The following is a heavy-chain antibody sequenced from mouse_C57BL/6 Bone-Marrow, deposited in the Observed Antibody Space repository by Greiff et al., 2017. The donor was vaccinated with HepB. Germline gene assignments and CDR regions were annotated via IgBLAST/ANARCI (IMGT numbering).Heavy chain of an antibody. V-gene: IGHV1-81*01. Sequence: QVQLKQPGTELVKPGASVKLSCKASGYTFTSYWMHWVKQRPGQGLEWIGEIYPRSGNTYYNEKFKGKATLTADKSSSTAYMELRSLTSEDSAVYFCARPGYGNYPGWFAYWGQGTLVTVSA. D-gene: IGHD2-1*01. CDR3: ARPGYGNYPGWFAY. CDR1: GYTFTSYW. CDR2: IYPRSGNT. J-gene: IGHJ3*01.